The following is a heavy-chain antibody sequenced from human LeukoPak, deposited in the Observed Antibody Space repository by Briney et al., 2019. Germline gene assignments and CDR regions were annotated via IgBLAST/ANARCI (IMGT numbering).Heavy chain of an antibody. CDR2: IIPIFGTA. D-gene: IGHD1-7*01. CDR3: ASRKLDLPSAFLYYYMDV. Sequence: SVKVSCKASGGTFSSYAISWVRQAPGQGLEWMGGIIPIFGTANYAQKFQGRVTITADKSTSTAYMELSSLRSEDTAVYYCASRKLDLPSAFLYYYMDVWGKGTTVTVSS. J-gene: IGHJ6*03. V-gene: IGHV1-69*06. CDR1: GGTFSSYA.